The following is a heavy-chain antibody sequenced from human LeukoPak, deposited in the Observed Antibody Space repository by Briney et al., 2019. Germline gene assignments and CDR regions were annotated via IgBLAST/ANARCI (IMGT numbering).Heavy chain of an antibody. Sequence: PSETLSLTCAVYGGSFSDYYWSWIHQPPGKGLEWIGEINHSGGANYNPSLKSRVTISVDTSKNQFSLKLSSVTAADTAVYYCASVRYYYYYMDVWGKGTTVTVSS. D-gene: IGHD6-6*01. CDR2: INHSGGA. CDR3: ASVRYYYYYMDV. V-gene: IGHV4-34*01. J-gene: IGHJ6*03. CDR1: GGSFSDYY.